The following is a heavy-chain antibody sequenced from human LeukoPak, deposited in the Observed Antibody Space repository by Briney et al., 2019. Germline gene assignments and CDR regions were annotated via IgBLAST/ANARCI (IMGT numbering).Heavy chain of an antibody. J-gene: IGHJ4*02. CDR2: IYTSGST. D-gene: IGHD3-10*01. Sequence: SETLSLTCTVSGGSISSYYWSWIRQPPGKGLEWIGYIYTSGSTNYNPSLKSRVTISVDTSKNQFSLKLSSVTAADTAVYYCASVDYGSGSYYYWGQGTLVTVSS. V-gene: IGHV4-59*01. CDR1: GGSISSYY. CDR3: ASVDYGSGSYYY.